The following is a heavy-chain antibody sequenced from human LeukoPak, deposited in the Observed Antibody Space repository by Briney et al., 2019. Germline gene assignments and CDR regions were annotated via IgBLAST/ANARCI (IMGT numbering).Heavy chain of an antibody. CDR3: ARYEVGSSWAQAFDM. J-gene: IGHJ3*02. Sequence: SETLSLTCTVSNDSIKDYYWNWIRQSPGKGLEWIGFISNSGSTNYNPSLKSRVTISKGTSKRQFSLKLRSVTAVDTAVYYCARYEVGSSWAQAFDMWGQGTMVTVSS. V-gene: IGHV4-59*01. CDR2: ISNSGST. CDR1: NDSIKDYY. D-gene: IGHD6-13*01.